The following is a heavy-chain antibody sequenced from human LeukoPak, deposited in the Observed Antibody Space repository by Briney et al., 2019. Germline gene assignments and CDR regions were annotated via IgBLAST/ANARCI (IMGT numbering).Heavy chain of an antibody. V-gene: IGHV3-66*01. J-gene: IGHJ4*02. Sequence: GGSLRLSCAASGFTVSNNYMSWVRQAPGKGLEWVSLIYSGGSTYYADSVKGRFTISRDNSKNTLYLQMNSLRAEDTAVYYCARSTTVTSFDYWGQGTLVTVSS. CDR2: IYSGGST. D-gene: IGHD4-17*01. CDR3: ARSTTVTSFDY. CDR1: GFTVSNNY.